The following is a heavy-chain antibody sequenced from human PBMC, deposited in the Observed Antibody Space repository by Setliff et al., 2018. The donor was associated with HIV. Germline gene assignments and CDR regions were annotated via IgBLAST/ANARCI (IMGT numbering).Heavy chain of an antibody. CDR2: FYSGGSR. V-gene: IGHV3-66*02. CDR3: AREDGSGSWRVQAFDI. D-gene: IGHD3-10*01. Sequence: GGSLRLSCAASGFTFSSYAMCWVRQAPGKGLEWVSVFYSGGSRYYADSARGRFTISRDNSKNTLYLQMNSLRTEDTAVYYCAREDGSGSWRVQAFDIWGQGTMVTVSS. CDR1: GFTFSSYA. J-gene: IGHJ3*02.